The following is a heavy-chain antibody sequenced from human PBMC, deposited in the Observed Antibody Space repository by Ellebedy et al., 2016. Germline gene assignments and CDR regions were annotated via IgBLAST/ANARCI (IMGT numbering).Heavy chain of an antibody. CDR3: ARDVSLYSSSPSFDS. CDR1: GGSVATYY. CDR2: VFYGGST. V-gene: IGHV4-59*02. Sequence: SETLSLXXTVSGGSVATYYWTWIRQSPGKGLEWIGYVFYGGSTKYNPSLRSRVTISLDTSKNQFSLKVTSVAAADTAVYYCARDVSLYSSSPSFDSWGQGTLVTVSS. D-gene: IGHD6-6*01. J-gene: IGHJ4*02.